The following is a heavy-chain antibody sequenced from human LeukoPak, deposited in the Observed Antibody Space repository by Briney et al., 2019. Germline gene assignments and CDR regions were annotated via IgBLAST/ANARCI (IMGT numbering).Heavy chain of an antibody. CDR3: ARHFSITIFGVVNDAFDI. V-gene: IGHV5-51*01. CDR1: GYIFTNYF. D-gene: IGHD3-3*01. CDR2: IYPGDSDT. Sequence: GESLKISCQTSGYIFTNYFIGWVRQMPGKGLEWMGIIYPGDSDTRYSPSFQGQVTISADKSISTAYLQWSSLKASDTAMYYCARHFSITIFGVVNDAFDIWGQGTLVTVSS. J-gene: IGHJ3*02.